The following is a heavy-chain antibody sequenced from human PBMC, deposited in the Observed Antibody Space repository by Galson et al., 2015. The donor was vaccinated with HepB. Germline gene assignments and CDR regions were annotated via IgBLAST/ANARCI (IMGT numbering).Heavy chain of an antibody. Sequence: SLRLSCAASGFTFDDYAMHWVRQAPGKGLEWVSGISWNSDSVGYADSVKGRFTISRDNAKNSLYLQMNSLRAEDTAFYYCAKDIAVPGSTYFDYWGQGTLVTVSS. D-gene: IGHD6-19*01. J-gene: IGHJ4*02. CDR3: AKDIAVPGSTYFDY. V-gene: IGHV3-9*01. CDR2: ISWNSDSV. CDR1: GFTFDDYA.